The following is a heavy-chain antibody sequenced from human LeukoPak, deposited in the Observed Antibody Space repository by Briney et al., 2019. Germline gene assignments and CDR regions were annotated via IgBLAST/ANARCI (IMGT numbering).Heavy chain of an antibody. CDR3: ARGGGYCGGGSCPYYFDY. D-gene: IGHD2-15*01. V-gene: IGHV1-8*01. Sequence: ASVKVSCKASGYTFTSYDINWVRQATGQGLEWMGWMNPNSGNTGYAQKFQGRVTMATDTFISTAYMELSSLTSEDTAVYYCARGGGYCGGGSCPYYFDYWGQGTLVTVSS. J-gene: IGHJ4*02. CDR1: GYTFTSYD. CDR2: MNPNSGNT.